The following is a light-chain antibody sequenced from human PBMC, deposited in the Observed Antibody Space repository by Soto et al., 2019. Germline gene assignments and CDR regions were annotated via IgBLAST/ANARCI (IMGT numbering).Light chain of an antibody. CDR1: QSVGSTY. CDR2: GAS. V-gene: IGKV3-20*01. Sequence: EIVLTHSPGTLSLSPGERATLSCRASQSVGSTYLAWYQQKRGQAPRLLVYGASSRATGIPDRFSGSGSGTDFTLAISRLEPEDFAVYYCQQDGSSPITFGQGTRLEIK. CDR3: QQDGSSPIT. J-gene: IGKJ5*01.